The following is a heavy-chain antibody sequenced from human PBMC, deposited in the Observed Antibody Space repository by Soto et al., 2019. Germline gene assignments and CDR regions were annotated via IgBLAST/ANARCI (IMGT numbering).Heavy chain of an antibody. CDR2: VHHSWGS. V-gene: IGHV4-59*08. CDR1: GGSISSYC. D-gene: IGHD3-10*01. Sequence: QVQLQESGPGLVRPSETMSLSCTVSGGSISSYCWSWFRQSPGKRMEWIGYVHHSWGSSYNPSLQSRVAISLDTSKSQFSLKVTSVTAIDTAVYYCARQGFGPLHGLVDVWGQGTTVTVSS. CDR3: ARQGFGPLHGLVDV. J-gene: IGHJ6*02.